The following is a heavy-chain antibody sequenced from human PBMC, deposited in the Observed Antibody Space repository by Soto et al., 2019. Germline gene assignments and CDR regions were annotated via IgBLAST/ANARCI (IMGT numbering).Heavy chain of an antibody. CDR3: ARAYDSSGYYYDY. Sequence: SETLSLTCTVSGGSISSGGYYWSWIRQHPGKGLEWIGYIYYSGSTYYNPSLKSRVTISVDTSKNQFSLKLSSVTAADTAVYYCARAYDSSGYYYDYWGQGTLVTVS. V-gene: IGHV4-31*03. CDR1: GGSISSGGYY. J-gene: IGHJ4*02. CDR2: IYYSGST. D-gene: IGHD3-22*01.